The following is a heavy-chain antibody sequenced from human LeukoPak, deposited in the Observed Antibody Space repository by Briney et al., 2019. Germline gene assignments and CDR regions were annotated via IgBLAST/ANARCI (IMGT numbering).Heavy chain of an antibody. Sequence: PPQTLSLTCTVSGGSISSGGYYWSWIRLHPGKGLEWIAYIYYTGSTYYNSSLKSRVTISLDTSKNQFSLKLSSVTAADTAIYYCARDHGAGPTDYWGQGTLVTVSS. J-gene: IGHJ4*02. CDR1: GGSISSGGYY. V-gene: IGHV4-31*03. CDR3: ARDHGAGPTDY. D-gene: IGHD3-10*01. CDR2: IYYTGST.